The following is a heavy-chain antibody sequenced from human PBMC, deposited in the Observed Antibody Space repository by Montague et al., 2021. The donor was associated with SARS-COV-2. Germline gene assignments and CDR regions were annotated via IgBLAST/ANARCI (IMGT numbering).Heavy chain of an antibody. CDR2: IFYTGST. D-gene: IGHD2-15*01. Sequence: SETLSLTCSVSGGPTSNYYWTWIRQSPGKGLQWIGYIFYTGSTKFNPSLKSRVSMSLDTSKNHLSLRLSAVTAADTARYYCARAQNICFIANCVNYFDLWGLGALVTVSS. CDR3: ARAQNICFIANCVNYFDL. V-gene: IGHV4-59*01. J-gene: IGHJ4*02. CDR1: GGPTSNYY.